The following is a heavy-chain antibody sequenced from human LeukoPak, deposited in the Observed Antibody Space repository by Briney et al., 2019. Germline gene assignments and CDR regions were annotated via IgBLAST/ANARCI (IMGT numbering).Heavy chain of an antibody. CDR3: AKGDTAMALMYYFDY. CDR2: ISSSSNYI. J-gene: IGHJ4*02. CDR1: GFTFSNYS. V-gene: IGHV3-21*01. D-gene: IGHD5-18*01. Sequence: GGSLRLSCAASGFTFSNYSMNWVRQAPGKGLEWVSSISSSSNYIYYADSVRGRFTISRDNAKNSLFLQINSLRAEDTAVYYCAKGDTAMALMYYFDYWGQGTLVTVSS.